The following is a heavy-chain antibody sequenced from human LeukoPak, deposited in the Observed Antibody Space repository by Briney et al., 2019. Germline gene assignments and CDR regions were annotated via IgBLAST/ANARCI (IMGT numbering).Heavy chain of an antibody. V-gene: IGHV1-18*01. CDR1: GYTFTSYG. CDR2: ISAYNGNT. Sequence: ASVKVSCKASGYTFTSYGISWVRQGPGQGLEWMGWISAYNGNTNYAQKLQGRVTMTTDTSTSTAYMELRSLRSDDTAVYYCARENYCSSTSCLGGNWFDPWGQGTLVTVSS. CDR3: ARENYCSSTSCLGGNWFDP. J-gene: IGHJ5*02. D-gene: IGHD2-2*01.